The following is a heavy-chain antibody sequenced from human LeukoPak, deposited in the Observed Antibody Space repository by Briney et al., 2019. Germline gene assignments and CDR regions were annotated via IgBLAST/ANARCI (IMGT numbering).Heavy chain of an antibody. CDR1: GYTFTSYE. D-gene: IGHD6-13*01. CDR3: ARDTTAGDLDY. V-gene: IGHV3-48*03. Sequence: GGSLRLSCTASGYTFTSYEMNWVRQAPGKGLEWVSYISSSGSNIYYADSVKGRFTISRDNAKNSLYLQMNSLRAEDTAVYYCARDTTAGDLDYWGQGTLVTVSS. CDR2: ISSSGSNI. J-gene: IGHJ4*02.